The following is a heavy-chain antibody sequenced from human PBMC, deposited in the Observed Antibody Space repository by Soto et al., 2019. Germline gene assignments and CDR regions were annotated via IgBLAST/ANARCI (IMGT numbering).Heavy chain of an antibody. CDR2: ISGSGGST. Sequence: GGSLRLSCAASGFTFSSYAMSWVRQAPGKGLEWVSAISGSGGSTYYADSVKGRFTISRDNSKNTLYLQMNSLRAEDTAVYYCAKAITMIVVAFNYGMDVWGQGTTVTVSS. CDR1: GFTFSSYA. D-gene: IGHD3-22*01. CDR3: AKAITMIVVAFNYGMDV. V-gene: IGHV3-23*01. J-gene: IGHJ6*02.